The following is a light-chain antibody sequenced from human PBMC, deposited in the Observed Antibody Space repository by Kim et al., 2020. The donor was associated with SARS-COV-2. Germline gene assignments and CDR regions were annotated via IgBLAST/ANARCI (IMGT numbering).Light chain of an antibody. V-gene: IGKV3-20*01. Sequence: EIVLTQSPGTLSLSPGERATLSCRASQSVTSNYLAWYQQKPGQAPRLLIFGVSSRATGIPDRFSGSGSGTDFTLTISRLEPEDFAVYYCQHYGGSVTFGGATKVDIK. CDR3: QHYGGSVT. J-gene: IGKJ4*01. CDR2: GVS. CDR1: QSVTSNY.